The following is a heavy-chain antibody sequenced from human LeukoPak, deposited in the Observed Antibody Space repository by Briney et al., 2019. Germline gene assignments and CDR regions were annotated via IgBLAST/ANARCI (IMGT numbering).Heavy chain of an antibody. V-gene: IGHV3-21*04. CDR2: ISSSSNYI. CDR1: GFTFSSYS. Sequence: GGSLRLSCAASGFTFSSYSMNWVRQAPGKGLEWVSSISSSSNYIYYAVSVKGRFTISRDNANNSVFLQMNNLRAEDSAIYYCARGARWAYYFDYWGQGSLVTVSS. CDR3: ARGARWAYYFDY. D-gene: IGHD4-23*01. J-gene: IGHJ4*02.